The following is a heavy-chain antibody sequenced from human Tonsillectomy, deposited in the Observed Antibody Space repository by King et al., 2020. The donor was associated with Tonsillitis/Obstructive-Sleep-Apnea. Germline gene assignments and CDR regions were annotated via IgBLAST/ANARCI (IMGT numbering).Heavy chain of an antibody. CDR2: IFYSGST. Sequence: LQLQESGPGLVEPSETLSLTCTVSSGSITSTTYYWGWIRQPPGKGLESIGSIFYSGSTYYNPSLKSRVTMSVDASKNQFSLKLNSVTAADTAIYYCASQPSSAWFYFDYWGRGTLVTVSS. CDR3: ASQPSSAWFYFDY. V-gene: IGHV4-39*01. CDR1: SGSITSTTYY. D-gene: IGHD6-13*01. J-gene: IGHJ4*02.